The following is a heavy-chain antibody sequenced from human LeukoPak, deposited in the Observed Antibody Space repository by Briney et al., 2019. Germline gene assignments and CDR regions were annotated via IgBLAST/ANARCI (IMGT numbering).Heavy chain of an antibody. CDR2: IIPIFGTA. J-gene: IGHJ4*02. D-gene: IGHD6-19*01. CDR1: GGTFSSYA. Sequence: ASVKVSCKASGGTFSSYAISWVRQAPGQGLEWMGGIIPIFGTANYAQKFQGRVTITADESTSTASMELSSLRSEDTAVYYCARGGSGWSNFDYWGQGTLVTVSS. CDR3: ARGGSGWSNFDY. V-gene: IGHV1-69*13.